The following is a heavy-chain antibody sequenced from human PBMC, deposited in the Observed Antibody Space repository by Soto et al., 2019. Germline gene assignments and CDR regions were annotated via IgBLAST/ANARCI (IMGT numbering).Heavy chain of an antibody. CDR1: GFTFSSYG. D-gene: IGHD6-13*01. Sequence: GGSLRLSCAASGFTFSSYGMHWVRQAPGKGLEWVAVISYDGSNKYYADSVKGRFTISRDNSKNTLYLQMNSLRAEDTAVYYCAKARGADSSSWYYYYGMDVWGQGTTVTVSS. V-gene: IGHV3-30*18. J-gene: IGHJ6*02. CDR3: AKARGADSSSWYYYYGMDV. CDR2: ISYDGSNK.